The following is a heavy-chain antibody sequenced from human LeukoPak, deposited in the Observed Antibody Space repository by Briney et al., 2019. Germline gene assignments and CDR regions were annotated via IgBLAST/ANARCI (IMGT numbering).Heavy chain of an antibody. Sequence: SETLSLTCTVSGGSISSSSYYWGWIRQPPGKGLEWIGSIYYSGSTYYSPSLKSRVTISLDTSKNQFSLNLTSVTAADTAVYYCTRSGYYRSWFDPWGRGTLVIVSS. CDR1: GGSISSSSYY. CDR3: TRSGYYRSWFDP. D-gene: IGHD3-3*01. V-gene: IGHV4-39*01. CDR2: IYYSGST. J-gene: IGHJ5*02.